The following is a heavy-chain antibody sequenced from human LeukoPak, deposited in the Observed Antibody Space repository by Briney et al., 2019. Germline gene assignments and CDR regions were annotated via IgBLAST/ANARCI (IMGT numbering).Heavy chain of an antibody. CDR1: GYTLTELS. CDR2: FDPEDGET. D-gene: IGHD3-9*01. CDR3: AIQAPILRYFDWTHNWFDP. V-gene: IGHV1-24*01. J-gene: IGHJ5*02. Sequence: ASVKVSCKVSGYTLTELSMHWVRQAPGKGLEWMGGFDPEDGETIYAQKFQGRVTMTEDTSTDTAYMELSSLRSEDTAVYYCAIQAPILRYFDWTHNWFDPWGQGTLVTVSS.